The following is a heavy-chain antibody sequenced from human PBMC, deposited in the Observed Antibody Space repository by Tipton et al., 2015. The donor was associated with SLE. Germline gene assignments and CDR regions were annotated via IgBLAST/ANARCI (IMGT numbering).Heavy chain of an antibody. CDR2: IYPGDSDT. V-gene: IGHV5-51*03. Sequence: QLVQSGAEVKKPGESLKISCKGSGYSFISYWIGWVRQMPGKGLEWMGIIYPGDSDTRYSPSFQGQVTISADKSISTAYLQWSSLKDSDTAMYYCARSLWWLPPDYCYFMYVWAKGTTVTVSS. CDR1: GYSFISYW. CDR3: ARSLWWLPPDYCYFMYV. J-gene: IGHJ6*03. D-gene: IGHD5-12*01.